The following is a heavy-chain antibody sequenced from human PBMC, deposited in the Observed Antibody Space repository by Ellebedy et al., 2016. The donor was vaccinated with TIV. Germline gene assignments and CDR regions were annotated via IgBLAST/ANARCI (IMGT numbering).Heavy chain of an antibody. D-gene: IGHD3-22*01. CDR2: IWYDGSNK. V-gene: IGHV3-33*01. Sequence: GESLKISXAASGFTFSSYGMHWVRQAPGKGLEWVAVIWYDGSNKYYADSVKGRFTISRDNSKNTLYLQMNSLRAEDTAVYYCARDHPGYYDSSGYIDHWGQGTLVTVSS. CDR1: GFTFSSYG. J-gene: IGHJ4*02. CDR3: ARDHPGYYDSSGYIDH.